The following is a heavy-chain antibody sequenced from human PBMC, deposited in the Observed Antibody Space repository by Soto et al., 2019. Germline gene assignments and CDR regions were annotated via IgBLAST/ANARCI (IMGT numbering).Heavy chain of an antibody. V-gene: IGHV4-34*01. J-gene: IGHJ4*02. CDR2: INHSETT. D-gene: IGHD1-20*01. Sequence: QVQLQQWGAGLLKPSETLSLTCAVYGASLSGYSWTWIRQPPGKGLEWIGEINHSETTNYNPSLKSRVTISVDTSKNQFSLKLSSVIAAETAVYYCARGIGIGIPVHFDYWGQGTLVTVSS. CDR3: ARGIGIGIPVHFDY. CDR1: GASLSGYS.